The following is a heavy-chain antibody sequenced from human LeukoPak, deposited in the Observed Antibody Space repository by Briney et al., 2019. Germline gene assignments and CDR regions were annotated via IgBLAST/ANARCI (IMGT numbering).Heavy chain of an antibody. CDR2: IYTSGST. Sequence: SETLSLTCTVSGGSISSGSYYWSWIRQPAGKGLEWIGRIYTSGSTNYNPSLKSRVTISVDTSKNQFSLKLSSVTAADTAVYYCARDPNYYGSGSRWYFDLWGRGTLVTVSS. CDR3: ARDPNYYGSGSRWYFDL. CDR1: GGSISSGSYY. J-gene: IGHJ2*01. D-gene: IGHD3-10*01. V-gene: IGHV4-61*02.